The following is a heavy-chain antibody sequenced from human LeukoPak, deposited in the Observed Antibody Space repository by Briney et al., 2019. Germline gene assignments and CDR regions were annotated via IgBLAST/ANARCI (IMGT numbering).Heavy chain of an antibody. D-gene: IGHD3-3*01. Sequence: TGGSXXLSCAAPGFTFSSNYMSWVRQAPGKGLDLFSVIYTVQNPYSAASVKVRFTISRDNSKNAVYLQMNSLRAEDTAVYYYARTNFWSGHWGQGTLVTVSP. CDR1: GFTFSSNY. J-gene: IGHJ4*02. CDR3: ARTNFWSGH. V-gene: IGHV3-53*01. CDR2: IYTVQNP.